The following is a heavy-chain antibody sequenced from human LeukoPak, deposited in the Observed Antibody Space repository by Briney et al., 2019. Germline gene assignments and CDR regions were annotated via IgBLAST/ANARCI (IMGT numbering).Heavy chain of an antibody. J-gene: IGHJ4*02. V-gene: IGHV3-11*01. CDR3: ARGQSNDYNRGGLEY. Sequence: PGGSLRLSCAASGFTFSDFSMNWIRQAPGKGLEWISFISSTGNTIYYADSLRGRFTISRDNAKNSLYLHMNSLRAEDTAVYYCARGQSNDYNRGGLEYWGQGTLVAVSS. CDR1: GFTFSDFS. D-gene: IGHD5-24*01. CDR2: ISSTGNTI.